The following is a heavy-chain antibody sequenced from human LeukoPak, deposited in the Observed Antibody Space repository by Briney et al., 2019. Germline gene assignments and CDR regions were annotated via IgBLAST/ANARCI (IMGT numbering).Heavy chain of an antibody. V-gene: IGHV1-69*13. Sequence: ASVKVSCKASGGTFISYAISWVRQAPGQGLEWMGGIIPIFGTANYAQKFQGRVTITADESTSTAYMELSSLRSEDTAVYYCAVASPTVTTLDYWGQGALVTVSS. CDR2: IIPIFGTA. CDR1: GGTFISYA. J-gene: IGHJ4*02. CDR3: AVASPTVTTLDY. D-gene: IGHD4-17*01.